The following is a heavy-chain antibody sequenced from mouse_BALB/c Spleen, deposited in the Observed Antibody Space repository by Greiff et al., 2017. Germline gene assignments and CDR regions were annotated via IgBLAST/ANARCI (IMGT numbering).Heavy chain of an antibody. CDR3: ASIYYGNYIYYYAMDY. Sequence: EVQLQQSGPGLVKPSQSLSLTCSVTGYSITSGYYWNWIPQFPGNKLEWMGYISYDGSNNYNPSLKNRISITRDTSKNQFFLKLNSVTTEDTATYYCASIYYGNYIYYYAMDYWGQGTSVTVSS. CDR2: ISYDGSN. CDR1: GYSITSGYY. D-gene: IGHD2-1*01. V-gene: IGHV3-6*02. J-gene: IGHJ4*01.